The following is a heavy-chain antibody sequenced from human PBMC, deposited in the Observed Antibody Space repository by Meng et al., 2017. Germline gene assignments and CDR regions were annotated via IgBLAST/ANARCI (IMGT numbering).Heavy chain of an antibody. V-gene: IGHV4-39*07. CDR3: ARVAMTDTAMIP. Sequence: LQPQDSGPGPVKPSEPLSLTCTVSGRSISMRGYHWGWIRQPPGEGLEWIGSIYDSGSAFYNPSLKSRVAISVDTSNNQFSLKLSSVTAADTAIYYCARVAMTDTAMIPWGQGALVTVSS. D-gene: IGHD5-18*01. CDR2: IYDSGSA. CDR1: GRSISMRGYH. J-gene: IGHJ5*02.